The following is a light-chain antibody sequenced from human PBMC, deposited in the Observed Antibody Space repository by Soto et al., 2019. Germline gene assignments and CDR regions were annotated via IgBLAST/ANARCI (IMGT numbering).Light chain of an antibody. J-gene: IGLJ1*01. V-gene: IGLV2-14*01. Sequence: QSGLTQPASGCGSPGQSITISCTGTSSDVGGYNYVSWYQQHPGKAPKLMIYEVSNRPSGVSNRFSGSRSGNTASLTISGLQAEDEADYYCSSYTSSSTYVFGTGTKVTVL. CDR2: EVS. CDR1: SSDVGGYNY. CDR3: SSYTSSSTYV.